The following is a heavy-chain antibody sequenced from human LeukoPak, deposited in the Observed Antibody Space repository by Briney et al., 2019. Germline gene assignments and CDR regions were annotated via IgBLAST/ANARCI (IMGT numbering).Heavy chain of an antibody. CDR1: GYSFTSYW. Sequence: GESLKISCKGSGYSFTSYWIGWVRQMPGKGLEWTGIIYPGDSDTRYSPSFQGQVTISADKSISTAYLQWSSLKASDTAMYYCARREGTEGYSSSWYTVDYWGQGTLVTVSS. CDR2: IYPGDSDT. CDR3: ARREGTEGYSSSWYTVDY. V-gene: IGHV5-51*01. D-gene: IGHD6-13*01. J-gene: IGHJ4*02.